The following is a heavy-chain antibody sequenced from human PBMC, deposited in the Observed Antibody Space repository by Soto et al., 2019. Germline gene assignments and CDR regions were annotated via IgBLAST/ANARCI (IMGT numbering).Heavy chain of an antibody. CDR1: EFTFSSYS. J-gene: IGHJ2*01. CDR3: ATGYFDL. V-gene: IGHV3-48*01. CDR2: ISGGSISSTI. Sequence: EVQLVESGGGLIQPGGSLRLSCAASEFTFSSYSMNWVRQAPGKGLEWVSYISGGSISSTIYYADSAKGRFTISRDNAKNSLYLQMNSLRAEDTAMYYCATGYFDLWGRGTLVTVSS.